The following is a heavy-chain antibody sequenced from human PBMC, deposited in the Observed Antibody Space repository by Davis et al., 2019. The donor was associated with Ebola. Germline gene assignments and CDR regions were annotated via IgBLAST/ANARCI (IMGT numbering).Heavy chain of an antibody. CDR3: ARGHSSSWYYYYYGMDV. CDR1: GFTFSSYW. D-gene: IGHD6-13*01. CDR2: INSDGSST. V-gene: IGHV3-74*01. J-gene: IGHJ6*02. Sequence: HTGGSLRLSCAASGFTFSSYWMHWVRQAPGKRLVWVSRINSDGSSTSYADSVKGRFTISRDNAKNTLYLQMNSLRAEDTAVYYCARGHSSSWYYYYYGMDVWGQGTTVTVSS.